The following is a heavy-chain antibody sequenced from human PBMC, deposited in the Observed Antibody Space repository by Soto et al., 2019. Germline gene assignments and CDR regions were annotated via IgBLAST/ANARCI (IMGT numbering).Heavy chain of an antibody. CDR2: IYHSGST. J-gene: IGHJ6*02. Sequence: QVQLQESGPGLVKPSGTLSLTCAVSGGSISSSNCWSWVRQPPGKGLEWIGEIYHSGSTNYNPSLKSRHTISVDKSKKQFSLKLSSVTAADTAVYYCARGNSGYDGYYYYYGMDVWGQGTTVTVSS. V-gene: IGHV4-4*02. CDR1: GGSISSSNC. D-gene: IGHD5-12*01. CDR3: ARGNSGYDGYYYYYGMDV.